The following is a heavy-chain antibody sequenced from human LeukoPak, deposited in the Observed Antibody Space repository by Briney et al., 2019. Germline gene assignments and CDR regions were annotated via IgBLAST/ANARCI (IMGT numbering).Heavy chain of an antibody. CDR3: ARHAQYYGSGREGDFDI. V-gene: IGHV1-2*02. CDR2: INPNSGGT. D-gene: IGHD3-10*01. Sequence: ASVKVSCKASGYTFTRYDMHWVRQAPGQGLEWMGWINPNSGGTNYAQKFQGRVTMTRDTSISTAYMELSRLRSDDTAVYYCARHAQYYGSGREGDFDIWGQGTMVTVSS. J-gene: IGHJ3*02. CDR1: GYTFTRYD.